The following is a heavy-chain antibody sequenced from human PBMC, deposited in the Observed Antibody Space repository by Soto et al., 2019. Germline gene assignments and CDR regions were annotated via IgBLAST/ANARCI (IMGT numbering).Heavy chain of an antibody. D-gene: IGHD2-2*01. J-gene: IGHJ6*02. CDR3: ARDKGCSTASCYYYYGMDV. Sequence: QVQLVESGGGVVQPGRSLRLSCVASGLTFSSYAMQWVRQVPGKGLEWVAVIWHDGNNKYYADSVKGRFTISRDNSMNTLYLQINSLRAEDTAVYYGARDKGCSTASCYYYYGMDVWGQGTTVTVSS. CDR1: GLTFSSYA. CDR2: IWHDGNNK. V-gene: IGHV3-33*01.